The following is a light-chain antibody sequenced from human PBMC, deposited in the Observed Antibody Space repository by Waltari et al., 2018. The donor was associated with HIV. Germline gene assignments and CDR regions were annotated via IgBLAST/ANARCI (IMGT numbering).Light chain of an antibody. J-gene: IGLJ2*01. CDR1: THNIEADYD. CDR2: GNK. CDR3: QSYDITLSASVV. Sequence: QSVLTQPPSVSGAPGQRVTIPCTGSTHNIEADYDVHWYQQITGTAPKLLISGNKNRPSGVPDRFSASKSGTSASLTITGLQAEDEADYFCQSYDITLSASVVFGGGTKLTVL. V-gene: IGLV1-40*01.